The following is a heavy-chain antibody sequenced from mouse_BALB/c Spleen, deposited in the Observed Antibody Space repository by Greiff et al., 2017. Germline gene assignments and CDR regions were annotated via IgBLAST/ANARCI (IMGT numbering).Heavy chain of an antibody. V-gene: IGHV10-1*02. Sequence: DAGGGLVQPKGSLKLSCAASGFTFNTYAMNWVRQAPGKGLEWVARIRSKSNNYATYYADSVKDRFTISRDDSQSMLYLQMNNLKTEDTAMYYCVRPSVVAPYAMDYWGQGTSVTVSS. CDR2: IRSKSNNYAT. J-gene: IGHJ4*01. D-gene: IGHD1-1*01. CDR1: GFTFNTYA. CDR3: VRPSVVAPYAMDY.